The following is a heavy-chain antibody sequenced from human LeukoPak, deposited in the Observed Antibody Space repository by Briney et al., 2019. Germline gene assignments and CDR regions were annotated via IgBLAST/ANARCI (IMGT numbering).Heavy chain of an antibody. V-gene: IGHV3-53*01. CDR3: ARGLQQQQILGDYYYGMDV. Sequence: GGSLRLSCAASGFTVSSNYMSWVRKAPGKGLEWVSVIYSGGSTYFADSVKGRFTISRDNSNNTLYLQMNNLRTEDTAVYYCARGLQQQQILGDYYYGMDVWGQGTTVTVSS. CDR2: IYSGGST. J-gene: IGHJ6*02. CDR1: GFTVSSNY. D-gene: IGHD6-13*01.